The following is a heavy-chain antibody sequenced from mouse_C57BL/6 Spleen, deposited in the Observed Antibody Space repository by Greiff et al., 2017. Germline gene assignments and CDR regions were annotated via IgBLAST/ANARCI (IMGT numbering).Heavy chain of an antibody. J-gene: IGHJ2*01. D-gene: IGHD2-2*01. CDR3: AIWVMVTTDY. V-gene: IGHV1-69*01. CDR1: GYTFTSYW. Sequence: QVQLQQPGAELVMPGASVKLSCKASGYTFTSYWMHWVKQRPGQGLEWIGEIDPSDSYTNYNQKFKGKSTLTVDKSSSTAYMQLSSLTSEDSAVYYCAIWVMVTTDYWGQGTTLTVSS. CDR2: IDPSDSYT.